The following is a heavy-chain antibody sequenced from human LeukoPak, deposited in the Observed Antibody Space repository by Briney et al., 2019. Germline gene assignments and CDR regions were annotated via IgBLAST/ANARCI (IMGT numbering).Heavy chain of an antibody. V-gene: IGHV3-53*01. CDR1: GFTVSSNY. D-gene: IGHD3-16*01. J-gene: IGHJ4*02. CDR3: ARGDGGLGFDY. CDR2: IYSGGST. Sequence: QAGGSLRLSCAASGFTVSSNYMSWVRQAPGKGLEWISVIYSGGSTYYADSVKGRFTISRDNSKNTLYLQMNCLDTAVYYCARGDGGLGFDYWGQGTLVTVSS.